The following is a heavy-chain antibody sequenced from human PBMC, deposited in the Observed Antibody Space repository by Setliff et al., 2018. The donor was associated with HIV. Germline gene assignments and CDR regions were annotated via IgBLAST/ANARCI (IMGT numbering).Heavy chain of an antibody. J-gene: IGHJ6*02. V-gene: IGHV4-38-2*02. CDR1: GYSISSVSY. D-gene: IGHD5-18*01. CDR3: ARGLSVYSYANVYYYHGMDV. CDR2: IHHIVTT. Sequence: SETLSLTCTVSGYSISSVSYWSWIRQLPGKGLQWIGFIHHIVTTSYNPSLKSRVAISVDTSKSQFSLKMTSVTAADTAVYYCARGLSVYSYANVYYYHGMDVWGQGTTVTVSS.